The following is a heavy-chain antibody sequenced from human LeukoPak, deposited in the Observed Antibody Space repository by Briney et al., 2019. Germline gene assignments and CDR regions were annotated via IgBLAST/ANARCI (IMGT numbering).Heavy chain of an antibody. J-gene: IGHJ6*02. CDR2: IYYSWST. CDR3: AKHQCSSTRCYSFYYYGMDV. D-gene: IGHD2-2*02. V-gene: IGHV4-39*01. Sequence: SETLSLTCTVSGGSITTGDYYWGWLRQPPGKGLEWVGSIYYSWSTYYNPSLKSRLTISVDTSKNQFSLNLSSVTAADTAVYYCAKHQCSSTRCYSFYYYGMDVWGQGTTVTVSS. CDR1: GGSITTGDYY.